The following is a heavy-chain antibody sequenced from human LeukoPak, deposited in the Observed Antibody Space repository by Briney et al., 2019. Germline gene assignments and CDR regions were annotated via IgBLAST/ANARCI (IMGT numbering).Heavy chain of an antibody. D-gene: IGHD4-23*01. CDR1: GYTYTKHW. J-gene: IGHJ3*01. CDR3: ARIRDGGNSHDASDV. Sequence: GESLGISCKASGYTYTKHWISWVRQMPGKGLEWMGRIDPSDSYTIYSPSFQGHVTISSDKPIGIAYLQWSSLKASDTAMYYCARIRDGGNSHDASDVWGQGTLVTVSS. CDR2: IDPSDSYT. V-gene: IGHV5-10-1*01.